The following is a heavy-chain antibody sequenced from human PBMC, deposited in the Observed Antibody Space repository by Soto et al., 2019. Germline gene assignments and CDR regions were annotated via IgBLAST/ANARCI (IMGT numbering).Heavy chain of an antibody. Sequence: QVQLQESGPGLVKPSQTLSLTCTVSGGSISSGGYYWSWIRQHPGKGLEWIGYIYYSGSTYYNPSIKSRVTISVDTSKNQFSLKMSSAPAPDTAVYSCAGETTYCGGDCYSSPPPIDAFDIWGQGTMVTVSS. CDR3: AGETTYCGGDCYSSPPPIDAFDI. D-gene: IGHD2-21*01. CDR1: GGSISSGGYY. CDR2: IYYSGST. V-gene: IGHV4-31*03. J-gene: IGHJ3*02.